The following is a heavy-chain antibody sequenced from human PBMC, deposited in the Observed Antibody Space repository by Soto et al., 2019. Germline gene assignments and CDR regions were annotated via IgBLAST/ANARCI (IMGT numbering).Heavy chain of an antibody. D-gene: IGHD2-2*01. CDR1: GGSFSGYY. CDR2: INHSGST. V-gene: IGHV4-34*01. J-gene: IGHJ4*02. Sequence: PSETLSLTCAVYGGSFSGYYWSWIRQPPGKGLEWIGEINHSGSTNYNPSLKSRVTISVDTSKNQFSLKLSSVTAADTAVYYCARTSTLVTPAMFDYWGPGTLVNLSS. CDR3: ARTSTLVTPAMFDY.